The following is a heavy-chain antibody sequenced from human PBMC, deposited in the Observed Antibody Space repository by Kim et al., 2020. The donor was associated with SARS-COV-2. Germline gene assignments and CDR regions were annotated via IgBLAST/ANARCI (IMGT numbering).Heavy chain of an antibody. CDR2: NQ. CDR3: AREASAGFDY. J-gene: IGHJ4*02. D-gene: IGHD6-13*01. V-gene: IGHV3-30*03. Sequence: NQPYGVSVKGRFTISRDNSKNTISLDMNNLRPDDTAVYYCAREASAGFDYWGQGALVTVSS.